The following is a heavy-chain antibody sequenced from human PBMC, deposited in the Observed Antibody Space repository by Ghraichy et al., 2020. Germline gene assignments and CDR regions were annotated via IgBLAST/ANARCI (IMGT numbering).Heavy chain of an antibody. CDR1: GFTFSSYA. J-gene: IGHJ6*02. CDR3: AKSDGDFRHGMDV. Sequence: GGSLRLSCVASGFTFSSYAMSWVRQAPGKGLEWVSAISGSGGSTYYADSVKGRFTISRDNSKNTLYLQMNSLRAEDTAVYYCAKSDGDFRHGMDVWGQGTTVTVSS. D-gene: IGHD4-17*01. CDR2: ISGSGGST. V-gene: IGHV3-23*01.